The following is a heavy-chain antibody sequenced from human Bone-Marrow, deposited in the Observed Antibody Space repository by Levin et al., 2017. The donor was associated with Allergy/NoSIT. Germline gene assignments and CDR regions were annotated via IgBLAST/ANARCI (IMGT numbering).Heavy chain of an antibody. D-gene: IGHD6-6*01. V-gene: IGHV3-21*01. Sequence: GESLKISCAASGFTFSSYSMNWVRQAPGKGLEWVSSISSSSSYIYYADSVKGRFTISRDNAKNSLYLQMNSLRAEDTAVYYCARQFRLPNWFDPWGQGTLVTVSS. CDR3: ARQFRLPNWFDP. CDR1: GFTFSSYS. CDR2: ISSSSSYI. J-gene: IGHJ5*02.